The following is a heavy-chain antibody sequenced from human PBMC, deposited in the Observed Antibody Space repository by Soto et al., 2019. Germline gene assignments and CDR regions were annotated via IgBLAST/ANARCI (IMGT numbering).Heavy chain of an antibody. CDR2: ITWSSGVK. D-gene: IGHD3-10*01. CDR3: AIDEEIGSGSYFLGSFDL. V-gene: IGHV3-9*01. Sequence: EVQLVESGGGLVQPGRSLRLSCAASGFTFDDYGMHWVRQAPGKGLEWVSGITWSSGVKAYADSVKGRFTISRDSAKNSLSRQMNRLRAEDTSVYYCAIDEEIGSGSYFLGSFDLWGQGTLVSVSP. J-gene: IGHJ3*01. CDR1: GFTFDDYG.